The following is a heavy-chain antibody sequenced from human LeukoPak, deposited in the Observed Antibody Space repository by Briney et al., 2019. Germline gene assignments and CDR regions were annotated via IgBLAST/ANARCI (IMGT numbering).Heavy chain of an antibody. CDR1: GFTFSSYA. J-gene: IGHJ4*02. CDR2: ISSDGDRT. V-gene: IGHV3-64*01. CDR3: ARGGRSGSHDKFDY. D-gene: IGHD1-26*01. Sequence: GGSLRLSCAASGFTFSSYAMHWVRQAPGKGLEFVSGISSDGDRTYYVSSVRGRFIISRDNSKNTLDLQMGSLRGDDMAVYYCARGGRSGSHDKFDYGGQGTLVTVSS.